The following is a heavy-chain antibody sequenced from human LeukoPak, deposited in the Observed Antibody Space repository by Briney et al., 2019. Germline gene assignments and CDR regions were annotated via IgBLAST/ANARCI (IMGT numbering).Heavy chain of an antibody. V-gene: IGHV2-5*02. J-gene: IGHJ4*02. CDR2: IYWDDDK. CDR3: AHIILWFGDPDPYFDY. CDR1: GFSLSTSGVG. D-gene: IGHD3-10*01. Sequence: SGPTLVKPTQTLTLTCTFSGFSLSTSGVGVGWIRQPPGKALEWLALIYWDDDKRYSPSLKSRLTITKDTSKNQVVLTMANMDPVDTATYYCAHIILWFGDPDPYFDYWGQGTLVTVSS.